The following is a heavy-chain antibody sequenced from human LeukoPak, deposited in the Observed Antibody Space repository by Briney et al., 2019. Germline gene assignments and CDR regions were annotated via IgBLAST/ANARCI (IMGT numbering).Heavy chain of an antibody. J-gene: IGHJ4*02. CDR1: GYTFTGYY. V-gene: IGHV1-2*06. D-gene: IGHD4-17*01. CDR2: INPNSGGT. Sequence: GASVKVSCKASGYTFTGYYMHWVRQAPGQGLEWMGRINPNSGGTNYAQKFQGRGTMTRDTSISTAYMELSRLRSDDTAVYYCARELRRMTTVTTRDYWGQGTLVTVSS. CDR3: ARELRRMTTVTTRDY.